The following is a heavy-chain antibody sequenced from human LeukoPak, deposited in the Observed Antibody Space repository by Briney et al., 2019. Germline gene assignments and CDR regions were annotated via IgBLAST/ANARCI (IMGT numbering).Heavy chain of an antibody. CDR1: GFTVSSNY. J-gene: IGHJ3*02. CDR3: ARERDPGAFDI. Sequence: PGGSLRLSCAASGFTVSSNYMSWVRQAPGKGLEWVSVIYSGGSTYYADSVRGRFTISRDNSKNTLYLQMNSLGAEDTAVYYCARERDPGAFDIWGQGTMVTVSS. V-gene: IGHV3-53*01. CDR2: IYSGGST.